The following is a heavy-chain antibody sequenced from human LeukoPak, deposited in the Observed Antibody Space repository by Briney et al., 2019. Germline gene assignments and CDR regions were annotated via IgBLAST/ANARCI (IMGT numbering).Heavy chain of an antibody. D-gene: IGHD5-18*01. CDR1: GGSISSSSYY. J-gene: IGHJ4*02. CDR2: IYYSGST. CDR3: ARPLLRGYSYGYGSAGFDY. V-gene: IGHV4-39*01. Sequence: SETLSLTCTVSGGSISSSSYYWGWIRQPPGKGLEWIGSIYYSGSTYYNPSLKSRVTISVDTSKNQFSLKLSSVTAADTAVYYCARPLLRGYSYGYGSAGFDYWGQGTLVTVSS.